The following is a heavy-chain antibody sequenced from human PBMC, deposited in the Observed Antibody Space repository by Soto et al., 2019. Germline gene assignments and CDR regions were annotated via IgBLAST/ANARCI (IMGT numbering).Heavy chain of an antibody. Sequence: PSQTLSGTCTVSGGSISSSSYYLGWVRQPPGKGLEWIGSIYYSGTTYYNPSPKSRVTISVDTSKNQFSLKLTSVTAADTAVYYCARETYGDYVGYFDPWGQG. V-gene: IGHV4-39*07. CDR1: GGSISSSSYY. CDR2: IYYSGTT. J-gene: IGHJ5*02. CDR3: ARETYGDYVGYFDP. D-gene: IGHD4-17*01.